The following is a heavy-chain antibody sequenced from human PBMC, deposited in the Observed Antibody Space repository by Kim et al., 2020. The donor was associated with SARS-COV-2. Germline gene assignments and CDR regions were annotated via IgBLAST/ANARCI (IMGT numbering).Heavy chain of an antibody. CDR1: GGSISSGGYY. D-gene: IGHD5-18*01. Sequence: SETLSLTCTVSGGSISSGGYYWSWIRQHPGKGLEWIGFIYYSGSTYYNPSLKSRVTISVDTSNNQFSLKLSSVTAADTAVYYYAKDPQSRYLTAMAPYCDYWGQGTLVTVSS. CDR3: AKDPQSRYLTAMAPYCDY. CDR2: IYYSGST. J-gene: IGHJ4*02. V-gene: IGHV4-31*03.